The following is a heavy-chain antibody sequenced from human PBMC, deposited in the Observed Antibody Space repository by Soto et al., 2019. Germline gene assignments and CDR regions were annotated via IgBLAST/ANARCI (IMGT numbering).Heavy chain of an antibody. CDR3: TKDRMIVDPLGFDI. V-gene: IGHV3-23*01. CDR1: GFTFRNYG. Sequence: EVLLLESGGGVVQPGGPLRLSCAVSGFTFRNYGITWVRQAPGKGLEGVSGISNTGVVTYDADSVKGRFTISKDNSKTALNLQMHSLRADDTAVYYCTKDRMIVDPLGFDIWGQGTLVTVSS. J-gene: IGHJ3*02. D-gene: IGHD3-22*01. CDR2: ISNTGVVT.